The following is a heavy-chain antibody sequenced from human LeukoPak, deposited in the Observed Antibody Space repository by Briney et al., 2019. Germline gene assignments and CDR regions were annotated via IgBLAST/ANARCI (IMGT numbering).Heavy chain of an antibody. Sequence: ASVKVSCKASGYTFTGYYMHWVRQAPGQGLEWMGWINPNSGDTNYAQKFQGRVTMTRDTSISTAYMELSRLRSDDTAVYYCARRLAPGDTDYYGMDVWGQGTTVTVSS. CDR2: INPNSGDT. J-gene: IGHJ6*02. V-gene: IGHV1-2*02. CDR3: ARRLAPGDTDYYGMDV. CDR1: GYTFTGYY. D-gene: IGHD2-21*02.